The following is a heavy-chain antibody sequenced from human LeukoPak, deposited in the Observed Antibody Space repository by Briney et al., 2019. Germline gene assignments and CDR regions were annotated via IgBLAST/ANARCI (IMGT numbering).Heavy chain of an antibody. D-gene: IGHD3-22*01. CDR1: GGSISSYY. Sequence: SETLSLTCTVSGGSISSYYWSWIRQPPGKGLEWIGEINHSGSTNYNPSLKSRVTISVDTSKNQFSLKLSSVTAADTAVYYCARSEVYDSSGFQRTDAFDIWGQGTMVTVSS. V-gene: IGHV4-34*01. J-gene: IGHJ3*02. CDR3: ARSEVYDSSGFQRTDAFDI. CDR2: INHSGST.